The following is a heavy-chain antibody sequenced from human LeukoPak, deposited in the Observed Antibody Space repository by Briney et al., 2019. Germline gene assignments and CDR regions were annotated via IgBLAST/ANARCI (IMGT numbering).Heavy chain of an antibody. D-gene: IGHD3-9*01. CDR2: ISSSSSYI. J-gene: IGHJ4*02. CDR3: ARDPYYDILTGSLRGGFDY. CDR1: GFTFSSYS. Sequence: PGGSLRLSCAASGFTFSSYSMNWVRQAPGKGLEWVSSISSSSSYIYYADSVKGRFTISRDNAKNSLYLQMNSLRAEDTAVYYCARDPYYDILTGSLRGGFDYWGQGTLVTVSS. V-gene: IGHV3-21*01.